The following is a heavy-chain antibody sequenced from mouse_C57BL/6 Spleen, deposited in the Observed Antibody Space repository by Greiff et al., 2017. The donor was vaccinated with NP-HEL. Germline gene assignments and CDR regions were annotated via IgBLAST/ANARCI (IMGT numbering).Heavy chain of an antibody. CDR1: GFTFSDYY. CDR2: INYDGSST. CDR3: ARGGSHWYFDV. Sequence: EVQLVESEGGLVQPGSSMKLSCTASGFTFSDYYMAWVRQVPEKGLEWVANINYDGSSTYYLDSLKSRFIISRDNAKNILYLQMSSLKSEDTATYYCARGGSHWYFDVWGTGTTVTVSS. V-gene: IGHV5-16*01. J-gene: IGHJ1*03.